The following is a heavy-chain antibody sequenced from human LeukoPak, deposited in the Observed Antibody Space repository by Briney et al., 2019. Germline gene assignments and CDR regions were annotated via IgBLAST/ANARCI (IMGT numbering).Heavy chain of an antibody. V-gene: IGHV3-48*03. Sequence: GGSLRLSCAASGFTFSSYEMNWVRQAPGKGLEWISYISSRGSTIYYADSVKGRFTISGDNAKNSLSLQLNSLRADDTAVYYCARFGIVASDAVDYWGQGTLVTVSS. CDR3: ARFGIVASDAVDY. CDR2: ISSRGSTI. D-gene: IGHD3-22*01. CDR1: GFTFSSYE. J-gene: IGHJ4*02.